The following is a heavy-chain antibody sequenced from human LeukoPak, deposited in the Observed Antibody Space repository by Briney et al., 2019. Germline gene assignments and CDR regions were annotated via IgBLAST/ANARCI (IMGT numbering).Heavy chain of an antibody. V-gene: IGHV1-69*05. CDR3: ARAGRGYCSSTSCYDAFDI. CDR2: IIPIFGTA. Sequence: GASVKVSCKASGGTFTSYAISWVRQAPGQGLEWMGGIIPIFGTANYAQKFQGRVTITTDAATSTAYMELSSLRSEATAVYYCARAGRGYCSSTSCYDAFDIWGQGTMVTVSS. J-gene: IGHJ3*02. D-gene: IGHD2-2*01. CDR1: GGTFTSYA.